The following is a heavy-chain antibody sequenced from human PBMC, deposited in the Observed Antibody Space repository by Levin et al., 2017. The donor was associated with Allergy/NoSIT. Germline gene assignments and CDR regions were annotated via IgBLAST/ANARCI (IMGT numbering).Heavy chain of an antibody. J-gene: IGHJ4*02. D-gene: IGHD6-19*01. V-gene: IGHV4-59*01. CDR1: GASISTYS. CDR3: ARGRPPVAVAGFDY. Sequence: SETLSLTCTVSGASISTYSWNWIRQPPGKRLEWIGYINNRGNTNYNPSLESRVTISLDTSKNQFSLKLTSVTAADTSVYYCARGRPPVAVAGFDYWGQGTLVTVSS. CDR2: INNRGNT.